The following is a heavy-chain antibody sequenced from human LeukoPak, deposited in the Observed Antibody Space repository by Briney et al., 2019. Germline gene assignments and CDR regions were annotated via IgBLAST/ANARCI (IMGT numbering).Heavy chain of an antibody. Sequence: GASVKVSCKASGYTFTSYCMHWVRQAPGQGLEWMGIINPSGGSTSYAQKFQGRVTMTRDTSTSTVYMELSSLRSEDTAVYYCARERILLWIGEFSPELAYWGQGTPVTVSS. CDR1: GYTFTSYC. D-gene: IGHD3-10*01. CDR2: INPSGGST. V-gene: IGHV1-46*01. CDR3: ARERILLWIGEFSPELAY. J-gene: IGHJ4*02.